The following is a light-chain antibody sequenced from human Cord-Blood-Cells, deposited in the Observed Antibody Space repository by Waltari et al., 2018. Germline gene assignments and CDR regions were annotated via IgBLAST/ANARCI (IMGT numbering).Light chain of an antibody. V-gene: IGKV3-15*01. CDR3: QQYNNLT. CDR1: PSVSSK. CDR2: GAS. J-gene: IGKJ1*01. Sequence: EIVMTQAPASLSVSQGERATLSCRDMPSVSSKLAWYQQKPGQAPGLLIYGASNWATGIPARFSGSGSGTDFTLTISSLQSEDFAVYYCQQYNNLTFGEGTKVEIK.